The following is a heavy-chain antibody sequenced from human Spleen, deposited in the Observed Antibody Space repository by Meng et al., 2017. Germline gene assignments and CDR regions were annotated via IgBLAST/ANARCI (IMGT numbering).Heavy chain of an antibody. J-gene: IGHJ4*02. CDR2: IHHSGST. CDR3: ARDSSSGYGLYFDY. CDR1: GDSISSTNW. D-gene: IGHD3-22*01. V-gene: IGHV4-4*02. Sequence: QVQLQESGPGLVKPSGTLSLTFTGSGDSISSTNWWSWVRQRPGKGLEWIGEIHHSGSTNHNPSLKSRVTISVDKSKNQLSLKLSSVTAADTAVYYCARDSSSGYGLYFDYWGLGTLVTVSS.